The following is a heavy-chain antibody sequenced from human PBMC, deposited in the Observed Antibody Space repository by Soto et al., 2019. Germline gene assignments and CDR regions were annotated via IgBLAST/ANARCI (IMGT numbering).Heavy chain of an antibody. J-gene: IGHJ4*02. D-gene: IGHD3-3*01. CDR1: GFTFSSYA. CDR3: PDGGEWSFNFEY. V-gene: IGHV3-23*01. CDR2: ISASGGNA. Sequence: EVQLLESGGGLVQPGGSLRLSCAASGFTFSSYAMSWVRQAPGKGLEWVSGISASGGNAYYADSVKGRFTISRDNSKNTLYLQMNNLRVEDKAVYYCPDGGEWSFNFEYWGQGTLVTVSS.